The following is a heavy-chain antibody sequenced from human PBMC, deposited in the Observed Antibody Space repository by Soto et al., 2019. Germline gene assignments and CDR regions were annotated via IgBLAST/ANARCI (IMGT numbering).Heavy chain of an antibody. CDR1: GFTFSSYA. J-gene: IGHJ4*02. D-gene: IGHD2-15*01. V-gene: IGHV3-23*01. CDR2: ISGSGGST. Sequence: EVQLLESGGGLVQPGGSLRLSCAASGFTFSSYAMSWVRQAPGKGLEWVSAISGSGGSTYSADSVKGRFTISRDNSKNTLYLQMNSLRAEDTAVYYCAKVDVVVVAAISYFDYWGQGTLVTVSS. CDR3: AKVDVVVVAAISYFDY.